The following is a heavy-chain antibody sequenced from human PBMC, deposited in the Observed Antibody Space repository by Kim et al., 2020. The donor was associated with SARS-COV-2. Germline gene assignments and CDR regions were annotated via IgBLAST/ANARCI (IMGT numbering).Heavy chain of an antibody. CDR1: GGSISSSSYY. Sequence: SETLSLTCTVSGGSISSSSYYWGWIRQPPGKGLEWIGSIYYSGSTYYNPSLKSRVTISVDTSKNQFSLKLSSVTAADTAVYYCARQMGIKRGYFDYWGQGTLVTVSS. D-gene: IGHD1-26*01. J-gene: IGHJ4*02. CDR2: IYYSGST. CDR3: ARQMGIKRGYFDY. V-gene: IGHV4-39*01.